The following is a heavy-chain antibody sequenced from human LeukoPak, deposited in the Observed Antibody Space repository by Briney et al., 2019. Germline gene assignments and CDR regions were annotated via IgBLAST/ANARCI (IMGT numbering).Heavy chain of an antibody. D-gene: IGHD3-10*01. Sequence: SXXXVRXAPXKGLEWMGGFDPEDGETIYAQQFQGRVTMTEDTSTDTAYMELSSLRSEDTAVYYCATGAPSTMVRGVIRRAFDIWGQGTMVTVSS. CDR3: ATGAPSTMVRGVIRRAFDI. CDR1: S. CDR2: FDPEDGET. J-gene: IGHJ3*02. V-gene: IGHV1-24*01.